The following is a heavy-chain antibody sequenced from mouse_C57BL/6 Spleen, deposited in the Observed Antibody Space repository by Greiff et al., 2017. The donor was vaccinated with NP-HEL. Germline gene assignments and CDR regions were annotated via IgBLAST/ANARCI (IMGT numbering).Heavy chain of an antibody. V-gene: IGHV1-50*01. CDR1: GYTFTSYW. CDR2: IDPSDGYT. J-gene: IGHJ4*01. CDR3: ARFGYGDY. D-gene: IGHD2-2*01. Sequence: QVQLQQSGAELVKPGASVKLSCKASGYTFTSYWMQWVKQRPGQGLEWIGEIDPSDGYTNYNPKFKGKATLTVDTSSSTAYMPLSSLTSDDSAVYYCARFGYGDYWGQGTSVTVSS.